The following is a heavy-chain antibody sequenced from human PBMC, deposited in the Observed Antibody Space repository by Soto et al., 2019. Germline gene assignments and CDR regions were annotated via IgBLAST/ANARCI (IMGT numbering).Heavy chain of an antibody. J-gene: IGHJ6*02. D-gene: IGHD6-25*01. CDR1: GDSVSSNSAA. CDR3: ARVYYSSEEYYYYGMDV. V-gene: IGHV6-1*01. Sequence: KQSQTLSLTCAISGDSVSSNSAAWNWIRQSPSRGLEWLGRTYYRSKWYNDYAVSVKSRITINPDTSKNQFSLQLNSVTPEDTAVYYCARVYYSSEEYYYYGMDVWGQGTTVTVSS. CDR2: TYYRSKWYN.